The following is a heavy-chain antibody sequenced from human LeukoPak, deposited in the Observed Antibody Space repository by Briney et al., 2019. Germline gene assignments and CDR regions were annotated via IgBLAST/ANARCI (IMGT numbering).Heavy chain of an antibody. CDR2: INPNNGGT. D-gene: IGHD2-15*01. J-gene: IGHJ4*02. CDR1: GYTFTVYY. V-gene: IGHV1-2*02. CDR3: ARRYCTSGTCYSGSDY. Sequence: ASVKVSCKASGYTFTVYYIHWVRQAPGQGLEWMGWINPNNGGTNYAQNFQGRVTMTTDTSMTTAYMELSRVTSDDTAVYYCARRYCTSGTCYSGSDYWGQGTLVTVSS.